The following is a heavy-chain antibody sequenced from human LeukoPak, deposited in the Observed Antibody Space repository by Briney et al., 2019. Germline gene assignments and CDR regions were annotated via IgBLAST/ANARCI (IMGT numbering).Heavy chain of an antibody. V-gene: IGHV3-11*01. D-gene: IGHD5-24*01. Sequence: PGGSLRLSCAASGFTFSDYYMSWIRQAPGKGLEWVSCISSSASTIDYADSVKGRFTISRDNAKNSPYLQMNSLRAEDTAVYYCASQGRRDGYNPLVYWGQGTLITVSS. CDR3: ASQGRRDGYNPLVY. CDR2: ISSSASTI. J-gene: IGHJ4*02. CDR1: GFTFSDYY.